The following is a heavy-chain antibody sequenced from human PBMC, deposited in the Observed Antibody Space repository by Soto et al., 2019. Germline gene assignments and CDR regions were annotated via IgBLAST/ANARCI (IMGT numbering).Heavy chain of an antibody. CDR1: GFTFTSYA. CDR2: IRATGDSP. D-gene: IGHD3-22*01. CDR3: ARSAYYYDSSGYYCDY. V-gene: IGHV3-23*01. Sequence: GGSLRLACAASGFTFTSYAMTWVRQAPGKGLEWVSGIRATGDSPYYADSVKGRFTISKDNSKNTLYLQMNSLRAEDTAVYYCARSAYYYDSSGYYCDYWGQGTLVTVSS. J-gene: IGHJ4*02.